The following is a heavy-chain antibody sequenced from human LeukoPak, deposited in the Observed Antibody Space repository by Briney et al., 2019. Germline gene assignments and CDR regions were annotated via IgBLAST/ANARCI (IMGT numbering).Heavy chain of an antibody. CDR1: GGSISTYY. CDR2: IHTSGST. Sequence: PSETLSLTCTVSGGSISTYYWTWIRQPAGKGLEWIGRIHTSGSTNYNPSLKSRVTLSVDTSKNRFSLKLNSVTAADTAVYCCARGSHWFDYWGQGTLVTVSS. J-gene: IGHJ5*01. D-gene: IGHD6-19*01. V-gene: IGHV4-4*07. CDR3: ARGSHWFDY.